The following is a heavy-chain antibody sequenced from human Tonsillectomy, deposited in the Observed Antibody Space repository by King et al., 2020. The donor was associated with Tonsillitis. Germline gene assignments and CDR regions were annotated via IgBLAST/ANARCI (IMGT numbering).Heavy chain of an antibody. CDR2: IYSGGST. CDR3: ARDYFGSGVFDL. V-gene: IGHV3-66*01. CDR1: GFIVSSDY. D-gene: IGHD3-10*01. Sequence: VQLVESGGGLVQPGGSLRLSCAASGFIVSSDYMSWVRQAPGKGLEWVSVIYSGGSTYYADSVKGRFTISRDNSKNTLYLQMNSLRVEDTAVYHCARDYFGSGVFDLWGQGTLVTVSS. J-gene: IGHJ5*02.